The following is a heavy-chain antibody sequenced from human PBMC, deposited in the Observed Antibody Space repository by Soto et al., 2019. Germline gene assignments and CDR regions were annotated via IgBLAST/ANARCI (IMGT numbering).Heavy chain of an antibody. J-gene: IGHJ4*02. CDR3: ARIAAAGVIDL. D-gene: IGHD6-13*01. CDR1: GGSIS. Sequence: SETLSLTCTVSGGSISWIRQPPGEGLEWIGHIYNGGTTTYNPSLKSRVTMSVDTSKTQISLNLTSVTAADTAVYYCARIAAAGVIDLWGQGTLVTVSS. V-gene: IGHV4-59*08. CDR2: IYNGGTT.